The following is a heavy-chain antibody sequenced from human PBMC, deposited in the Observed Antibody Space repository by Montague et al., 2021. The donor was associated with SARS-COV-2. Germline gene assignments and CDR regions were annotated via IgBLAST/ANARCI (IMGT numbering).Heavy chain of an antibody. V-gene: IGHV6-1*01. D-gene: IGHD6-13*01. CDR2: TYYRSKWYY. CDR1: GDSVSSNTAA. J-gene: IGHJ4*02. CDR3: ARDPRYSLSWSFDY. Sequence: CAISGDSVSSNTAAWNWIRQSPSRGLEWLGRTYYRSKWYYDYAVSVKSRMTTSPDTSKNQFSLQLSSVTPEDRAVYCCARDPRYSLSWSFDYWGQGTPVTVSS.